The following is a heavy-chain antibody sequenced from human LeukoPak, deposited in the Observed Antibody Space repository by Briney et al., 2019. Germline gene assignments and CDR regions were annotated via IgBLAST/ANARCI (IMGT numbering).Heavy chain of an antibody. CDR2: IYYSGST. D-gene: IGHD3-10*01. CDR1: GGSISNYY. CDR3: ARDRDYYGSGSSGYFDS. J-gene: IGHJ4*02. Sequence: PSETLSLTCTVSGGSISNYYWSWIRQPPGKGLEWIGYIYYSGSTNYNPSLKSRLTISVDTSKNQFSLKLRSVTAADTAVYYCARDRDYYGSGSSGYFDSWGQGTLVTVSS. V-gene: IGHV4-59*12.